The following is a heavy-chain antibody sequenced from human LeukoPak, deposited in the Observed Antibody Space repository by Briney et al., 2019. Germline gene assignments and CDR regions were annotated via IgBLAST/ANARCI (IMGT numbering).Heavy chain of an antibody. D-gene: IGHD5-12*01. CDR1: GFTFSSYS. CDR2: ISSSSSYI. Sequence: GGSLRRSCAASGFTFSSYSMNWVRQAPGKGLEWVSSISSSSSYIYYADSVKGRFTISRDNAKNSLYLQMNSLRAEDTAVYYCARDGYSGYDYDYWGQGTLVTVSS. J-gene: IGHJ4*02. CDR3: ARDGYSGYDYDY. V-gene: IGHV3-21*01.